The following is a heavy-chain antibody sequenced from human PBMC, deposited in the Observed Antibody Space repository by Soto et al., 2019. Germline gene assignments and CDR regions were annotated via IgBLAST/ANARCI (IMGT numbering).Heavy chain of an antibody. D-gene: IGHD2-2*01. CDR3: ARDCTSTTCYLYYYGMDV. V-gene: IGHV4-38-2*01. CDR1: GYSISSGYY. Sequence: CLTCAVSGYSISSGYYWGWIRQPPGKGLEWIGSIYHSGSTYYNPSLKSRVTISVDTSKNQFSLKLSSVTAADTAVYYCARDCTSTTCYLYYYGMDVWGQGTTVTVSS. CDR2: IYHSGST. J-gene: IGHJ6*02.